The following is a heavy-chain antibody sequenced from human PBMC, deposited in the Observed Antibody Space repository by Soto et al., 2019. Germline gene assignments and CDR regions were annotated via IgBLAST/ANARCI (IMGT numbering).Heavy chain of an antibody. CDR3: ARGKRKLRGPFDY. D-gene: IGHD5-12*01. CDR1: GGSISSYY. Sequence: SETLSLTCTVSGGSISSYYWSWIRQPPGKGLEWIGYIYYSGSTNYNPSLKSRVTISVDTSKNQFSLKLSSVTAADTAVYYCARGKRKLRGPFDYWGQGTLVTVSS. J-gene: IGHJ4*02. CDR2: IYYSGST. V-gene: IGHV4-59*01.